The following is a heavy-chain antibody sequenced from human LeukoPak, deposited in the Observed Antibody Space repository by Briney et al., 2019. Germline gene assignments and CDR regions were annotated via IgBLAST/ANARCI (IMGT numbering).Heavy chain of an antibody. CDR3: AREGRIRFLEWLFGLDY. CDR2: ISYDGSNK. V-gene: IGHV3-30*04. D-gene: IGHD3-3*01. CDR1: GFTFSSYA. J-gene: IGHJ4*02. Sequence: GRSLRLSCAASGFTFSSYAMHRVRQAPGKGLEWVAVISYDGSNKYYADSVKGRFTISRDNSKNTLYLQMNSLRAEDTAVYYCAREGRIRFLEWLFGLDYWGQGTLVTVSS.